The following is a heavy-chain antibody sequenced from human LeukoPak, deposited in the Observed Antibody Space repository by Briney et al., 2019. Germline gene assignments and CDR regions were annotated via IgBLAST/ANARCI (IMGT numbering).Heavy chain of an antibody. CDR1: GGSISSGDYY. J-gene: IGHJ4*02. Sequence: SQTLSLTCTVSGGSISSGDYYWSWIRHPPGKGLEWIGYIYYSGSTYYNPSLKSRVTISVDTSKNQFSLKLSSVTAADTAVYYCARETVAGTFGYWGQRTLVTVSS. V-gene: IGHV4-30-4*08. D-gene: IGHD6-19*01. CDR3: ARETVAGTFGY. CDR2: IYYSGST.